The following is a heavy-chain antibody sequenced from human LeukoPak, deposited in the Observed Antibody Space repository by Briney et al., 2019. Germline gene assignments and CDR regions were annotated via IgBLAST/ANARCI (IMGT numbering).Heavy chain of an antibody. CDR1: GFIFTNYW. CDR2: IYLGDSDT. Sequence: GESLKISCKGSGFIFTNYWIGWVRQMPGKGLEWMGIIYLGDSDTRYSPSFQGQVTTSADRSISTAYLQWNSLKASDTAMYYCARRGYGYSQPDYWGQGTLVTVSS. D-gene: IGHD5-18*01. J-gene: IGHJ4*02. V-gene: IGHV5-51*01. CDR3: ARRGYGYSQPDY.